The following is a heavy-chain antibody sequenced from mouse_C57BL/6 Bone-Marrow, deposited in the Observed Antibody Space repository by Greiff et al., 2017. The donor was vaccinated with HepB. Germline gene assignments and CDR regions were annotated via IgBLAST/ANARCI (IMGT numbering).Heavy chain of an antibody. CDR1: GFNIKNTY. CDR2: IDPANGNT. CDR3: ASSTMVTDYYAMDY. D-gene: IGHD2-2*01. Sequence: VQLQQSVAELVRPGASVKLSCTASGFNIKNTYMHWVKQRPEQGLEWIGRIDPANGNTKYAPKFQGKATITADTASNTAYLQLSSLTSEDTAIYYWASSTMVTDYYAMDYWGQGTSVTVSS. V-gene: IGHV14-3*01. J-gene: IGHJ4*01.